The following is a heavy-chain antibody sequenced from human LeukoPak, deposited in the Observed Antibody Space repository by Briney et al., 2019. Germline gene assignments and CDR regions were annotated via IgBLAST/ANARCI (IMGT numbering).Heavy chain of an antibody. Sequence: SETLALTCTASGGSISSYYWSWIRQPPGKGMDWIGYIYYSGSTNYNPSLKNPVTISVDTSKNQFSLKLSSVTAADTAVYYCARTKPGAVPGDFDYWGQGTLVTVSS. CDR3: ARTKPGAVPGDFDY. CDR1: GGSISSYY. V-gene: IGHV4-59*01. J-gene: IGHJ4*02. CDR2: IYYSGST. D-gene: IGHD6-19*01.